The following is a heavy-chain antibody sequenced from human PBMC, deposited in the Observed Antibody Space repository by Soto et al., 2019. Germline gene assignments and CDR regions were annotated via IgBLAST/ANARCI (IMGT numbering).Heavy chain of an antibody. V-gene: IGHV1-69*13. CDR3: AIYYYDSSGYPMTFDY. D-gene: IGHD3-22*01. CDR2: IIPIFGTA. J-gene: IGHJ4*02. CDR1: GGTFSSYA. Sequence: SVKVSCKASGGTFSSYAISWVRQAPGQGLEWMGGIIPIFGTANYAQKFQGRVTITADESTSTAYMELSSLRSEDTAVYYCAIYYYDSSGYPMTFDYWGQGTLVTVSS.